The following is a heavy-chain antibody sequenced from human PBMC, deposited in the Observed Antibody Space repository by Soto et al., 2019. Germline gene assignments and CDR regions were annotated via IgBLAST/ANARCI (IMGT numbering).Heavy chain of an antibody. V-gene: IGHV3-48*02. Sequence: PGGSLRLSCAASGFTFSSNSMKWVREAPGKGLEWVSYISGSSSTIYYADSVKGRFTISRDNAKNSLYPQMNSLRDEDTAVYYCARGVSSSPGPMDVWGKGTTVTVSS. J-gene: IGHJ6*03. CDR3: ARGVSSSPGPMDV. D-gene: IGHD6-13*01. CDR1: GFTFSSNS. CDR2: ISGSSSTI.